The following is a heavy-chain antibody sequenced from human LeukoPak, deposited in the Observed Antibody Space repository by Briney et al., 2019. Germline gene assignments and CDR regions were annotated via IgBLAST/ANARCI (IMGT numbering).Heavy chain of an antibody. CDR3: ARGRFVWGSYRPTTSFDC. D-gene: IGHD3-16*02. V-gene: IGHV4-34*01. CDR1: GGSFCGYY. Sequence: SETLSLTCAVYGGSFCGYYWSWIRQPPGKGLEWIGEINHSGSTNYNPSLKSRVTISVDTSKNQFSLKLSSVTAADTAVYYCARGRFVWGSYRPTTSFDCWGQGTLVTVSS. J-gene: IGHJ4*02. CDR2: INHSGST.